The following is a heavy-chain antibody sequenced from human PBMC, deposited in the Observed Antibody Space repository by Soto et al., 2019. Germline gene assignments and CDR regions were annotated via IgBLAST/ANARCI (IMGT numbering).Heavy chain of an antibody. J-gene: IGHJ4*02. CDR1: GFTFSSYA. V-gene: IGHV3-23*01. D-gene: IGHD3-10*01. Sequence: GGSLRLSCAASGFTFSSYAMTWVRQAPGKGLEWVSVISSGAGSTSYADSVKGRFTISRDNSKNTVYLQMNGLRAEDTALYYCAKQGSRGTYGPGSYYDYWGQGTLVTVSS. CDR3: AKQGSRGTYGPGSYYDY. CDR2: ISSGAGST.